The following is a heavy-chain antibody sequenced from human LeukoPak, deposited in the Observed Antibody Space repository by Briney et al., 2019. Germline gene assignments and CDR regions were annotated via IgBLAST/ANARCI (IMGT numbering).Heavy chain of an antibody. CDR3: ARSGSYPVGFDP. Sequence: SQTLSPTCTVSGGSISSGDYYWSWIRQPPGRGLEWIGYIYYSGSTYYNPSLKSRVTISVDTPKNQFSLKLSSVTAADTAVYYCARSGSYPVGFDPWGQGTLVTVSS. CDR1: GGSISSGDYY. CDR2: IYYSGST. D-gene: IGHD1-26*01. V-gene: IGHV4-30-4*01. J-gene: IGHJ5*02.